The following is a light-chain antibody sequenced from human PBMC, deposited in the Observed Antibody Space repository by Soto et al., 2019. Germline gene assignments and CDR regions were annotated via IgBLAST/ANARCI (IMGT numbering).Light chain of an antibody. CDR2: EVS. V-gene: IGLV2-18*02. CDR3: SSYTSSSTYV. J-gene: IGLJ1*01. CDR1: SSDVGSYNR. Sequence: QSLLSQPPSLSGAPGQSVTISCPGTSSDVGSYNRVSWYQQPPGTAPKLLIYEVSNRPSGVPDRFSGSKSGNTASLTISGLQAEDEADYYCSSYTSSSTYVFGSGTKVTVL.